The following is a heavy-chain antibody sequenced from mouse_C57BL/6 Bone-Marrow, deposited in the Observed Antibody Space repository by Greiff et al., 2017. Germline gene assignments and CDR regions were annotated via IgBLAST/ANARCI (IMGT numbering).Heavy chain of an antibody. CDR1: GFNIKDDY. V-gene: IGHV14-4*01. D-gene: IGHD1-1*01. CDR3: TTRLYYGGYFDY. Sequence: VQLKESGAELVRPGASVKLSCTASGFNIKDDYMHWVKQRPEQGLEWIGWIDPENGDTEYASKFQGKATITADTSSNTAYLQLSSLTSEDTAFYYCTTRLYYGGYFDYWGQGTTLTVSS. J-gene: IGHJ2*01. CDR2: IDPENGDT.